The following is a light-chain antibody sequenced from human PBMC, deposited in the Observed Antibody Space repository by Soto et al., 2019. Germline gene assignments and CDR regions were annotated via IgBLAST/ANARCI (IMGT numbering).Light chain of an antibody. J-gene: IGKJ1*01. CDR2: AAS. CDR3: QQCYTSPRT. V-gene: IGKV1-39*01. Sequence: DIQMTQSPSTLSAGVGDIVTITCRASQRINTYLNWYQQKPGKAPNLLIYAASNLQSGVTSRFSGGGSGTDFTLTINTLQPDDFATYFFQQCYTSPRTFGQGTKVEIK. CDR1: QRINTY.